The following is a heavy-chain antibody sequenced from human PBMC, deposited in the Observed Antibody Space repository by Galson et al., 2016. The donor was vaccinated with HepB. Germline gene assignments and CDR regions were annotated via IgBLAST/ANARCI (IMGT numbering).Heavy chain of an antibody. J-gene: IGHJ4*02. V-gene: IGHV3-7*01. Sequence: SLRLSCAASGFTFSNFGMNWVRQAPGKGLEWVANIRGDGTEEFYVDSVKGRFTASRDNAKNSLYLQMNSLRAEDTAVYFCVRDFGGYWSQGTLVTVSS. CDR2: IRGDGTEE. D-gene: IGHD3-10*01. CDR1: GFTFSNFG. CDR3: VRDFGGY.